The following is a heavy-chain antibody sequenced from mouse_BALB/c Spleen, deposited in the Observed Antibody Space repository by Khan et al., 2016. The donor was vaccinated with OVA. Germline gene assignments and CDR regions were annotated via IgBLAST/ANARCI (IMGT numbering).Heavy chain of an antibody. Sequence: EVQLQESGPGLVKPSQSLSLTCTVTGYSITSDYAWNWIRQFPGNRLERMGYINYSGSTSKKQSLKSRMSITRDTSKNQIFLQLNSVTTEYAATYYCVNRRAYWGQGTLVTVSA. CDR1: GYSITSDYA. CDR3: VNRRAY. CDR2: INYSGST. V-gene: IGHV3-2*02. J-gene: IGHJ3*01.